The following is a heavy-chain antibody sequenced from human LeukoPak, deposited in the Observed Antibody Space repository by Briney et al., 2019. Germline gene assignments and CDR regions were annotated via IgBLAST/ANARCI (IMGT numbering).Heavy chain of an antibody. D-gene: IGHD4-17*01. CDR1: GFIFNDFG. J-gene: IGHJ4*02. CDR3: AKSITVTTGMIFDY. Sequence: GGSLRLSCAASGFIFNDFGMHWVRQAPGKGLEWVAVLWYDGNTQYYADSVKGRFTISRDNSKNTLYLQMNSLRAEDTAVYFCAKSITVTTGMIFDYWGQGTLVTVSS. CDR2: LWYDGNTQ. V-gene: IGHV3-33*06.